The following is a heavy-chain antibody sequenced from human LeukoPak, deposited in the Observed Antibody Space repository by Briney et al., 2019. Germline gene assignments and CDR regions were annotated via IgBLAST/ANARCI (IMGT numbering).Heavy chain of an antibody. J-gene: IGHJ4*02. CDR1: GFTVSSNY. CDR2: IYSGGST. Sequence: GGSLRLSCAASGFTVSSNYMSWVRQAPGKGLEWVSVIYSGGSTYYADSVKGRFTISRDNSKNTLYLQMNSLRAEDTAVYYCARVLGSYALDYWGQGTLVTVSS. D-gene: IGHD3-10*01. CDR3: ARVLGSYALDY. V-gene: IGHV3-53*01.